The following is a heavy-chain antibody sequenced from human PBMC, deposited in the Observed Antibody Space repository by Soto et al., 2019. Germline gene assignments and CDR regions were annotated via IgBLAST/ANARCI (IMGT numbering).Heavy chain of an antibody. J-gene: IGHJ2*01. V-gene: IGHV3-23*01. CDR3: AKRTVGWYFDL. CDR2: ISGSGGST. Sequence: EVQLLESGGGLVQPGGSLRLSCAASGFTFSSYAMNWVRQAPGKGLEWVSVISGSGGSTYYADAVKGRFTISRDNSKKTLYLQMNSLGAEDTAVYYCAKRTVGWYFDLWGRGTLVTVSS. CDR1: GFTFSSYA. D-gene: IGHD4-17*01.